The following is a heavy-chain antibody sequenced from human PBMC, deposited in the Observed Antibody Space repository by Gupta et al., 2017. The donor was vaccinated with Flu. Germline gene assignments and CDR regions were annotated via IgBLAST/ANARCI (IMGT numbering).Heavy chain of an antibody. Sequence: EVQLVESGGGLVQPGGSLRLSCGASGFTLSDYWLSWVRQAPGKVSELVANINRDGSFINYMDFVRGRFTISRDNAKNAVYFQMNSLRVDDTAVYDCARDVGSGDYDYWGQGTLGTVSS. D-gene: IGHD4-17*01. CDR1: GFTLSDYW. CDR2: INRDGSFI. J-gene: IGHJ4*02. V-gene: IGHV3-7*01. CDR3: ARDVGSGDYDY.